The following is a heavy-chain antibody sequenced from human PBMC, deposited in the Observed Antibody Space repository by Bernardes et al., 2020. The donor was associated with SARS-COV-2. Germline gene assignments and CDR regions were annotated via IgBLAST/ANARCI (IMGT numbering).Heavy chain of an antibody. D-gene: IGHD5-18*01. CDR3: ARQVDTSLDWYFDV. Sequence: SETLSLTCTVSGGSVSSGSYYWVWIRQPPGKGLEWIGSIYYSGSTHYNPSLKSRVTISVDTSKNQFSLRLRSVTAADTAVYYCARQVDTSLDWYFDVWGCGTLVTVSS. CDR1: GGSVSSGSYY. V-gene: IGHV4-39*01. CDR2: IYYSGST. J-gene: IGHJ2*01.